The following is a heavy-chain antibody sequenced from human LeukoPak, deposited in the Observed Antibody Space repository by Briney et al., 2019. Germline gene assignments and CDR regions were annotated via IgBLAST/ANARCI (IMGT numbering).Heavy chain of an antibody. Sequence: GGSLRLSCAASGFTFSSYEMNCVRQAPGRGLEGVSYISSSGSTIYYADSVKGRFTISRDNAKNSLYLQMNSLRAEDTTVYYCAELGITMSGGVWGKGTTVTISS. D-gene: IGHD3-10*02. V-gene: IGHV3-48*03. CDR3: AELGITMSGGV. J-gene: IGHJ6*04. CDR1: GFTFSSYE. CDR2: ISSSGSTI.